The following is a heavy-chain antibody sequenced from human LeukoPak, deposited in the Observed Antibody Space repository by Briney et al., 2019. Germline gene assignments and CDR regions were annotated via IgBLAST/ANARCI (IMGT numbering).Heavy chain of an antibody. V-gene: IGHV3-72*01. D-gene: IGHD6-19*01. CDR2: TRNKANSYTT. CDR3: ARSGIAVAGPPYYYYYGMDV. Sequence: PGGSLRLSCAASGFTFSDHYMDWVRQAPGKGLEWVGRTRNKANSYTTEYAASMKGTFTISRDDSKNSLYLQMNSLKTEDTAVYYCARSGIAVAGPPYYYYYGMDVWGKGTTVTVSS. J-gene: IGHJ6*04. CDR1: GFTFSDHY.